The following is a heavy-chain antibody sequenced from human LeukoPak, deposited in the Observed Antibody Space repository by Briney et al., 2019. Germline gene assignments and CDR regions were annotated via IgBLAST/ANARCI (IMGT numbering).Heavy chain of an antibody. CDR2: INPNSGGT. J-gene: IGHJ4*02. V-gene: IGHV1-2*02. D-gene: IGHD4-23*01. CDR3: ARDLDYGGNAIDY. Sequence: AASVKVSCKASGYTFTGYYMHWVRQAPGQGLEWMGWINPNSGGTNYAQKFQGRVTMTRDTSISTAYMELSRLRSDDTAVYYCARDLDYGGNAIDYWGQGTLVTVSS. CDR1: GYTFTGYY.